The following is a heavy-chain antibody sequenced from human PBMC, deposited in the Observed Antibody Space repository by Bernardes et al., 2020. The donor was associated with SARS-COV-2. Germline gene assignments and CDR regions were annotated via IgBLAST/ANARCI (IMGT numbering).Heavy chain of an antibody. V-gene: IGHV3-74*01. D-gene: IGHD2-15*01. CDR1: GFSVSAYW. Sequence: WGSLRLSCAASGFSVSAYWMHWVRQAPGEGLVWVSRINEDGRIINYADSVKGRFTISRDIADNTLYLQMNSLRADDTAVYYCARDFGGNSDYWGQGTLVTVSS. J-gene: IGHJ4*02. CDR3: ARDFGGNSDY. CDR2: INEDGRII.